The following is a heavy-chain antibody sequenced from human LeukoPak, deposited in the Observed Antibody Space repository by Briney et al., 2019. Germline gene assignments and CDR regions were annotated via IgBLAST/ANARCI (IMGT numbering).Heavy chain of an antibody. CDR3: ARESSSGWGDNYYYGMDV. CDR2: ISAYTGNT. V-gene: IGHV1-18*01. CDR1: GYTFTSYD. J-gene: IGHJ6*02. D-gene: IGHD6-19*01. Sequence: GASVKVSCKASGYTFTSYDINWVRQAPGQGLEWMGWISAYTGNTNYAQNVQGRVTMTTDTSTTTAYMELRSLRSDDTGMYYCARESSSGWGDNYYYGMDVWGPGTTVTVS.